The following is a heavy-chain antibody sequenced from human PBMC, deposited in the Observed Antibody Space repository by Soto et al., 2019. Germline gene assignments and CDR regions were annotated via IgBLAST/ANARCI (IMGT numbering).Heavy chain of an antibody. D-gene: IGHD6-13*01. Sequence: SETLSLTCAVSGGSISSSNWWSWVRQPPGKGLEWIGEIYHSGSTNYNPSLKSRVTISVDKSKNQFSLKLSSVTAADTAVYYCARVQIAAAGTFDPWGQGTRVTVSS. CDR3: ARVQIAAAGTFDP. J-gene: IGHJ5*02. V-gene: IGHV4-4*02. CDR1: GGSISSSNW. CDR2: IYHSGST.